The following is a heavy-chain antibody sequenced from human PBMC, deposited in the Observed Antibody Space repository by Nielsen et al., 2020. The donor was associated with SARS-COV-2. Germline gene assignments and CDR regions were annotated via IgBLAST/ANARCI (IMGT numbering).Heavy chain of an antibody. CDR2: IYHTGST. CDR3: ARGIRPRHVFDI. Sequence: SETLSLTCTVSGGSIKTASYYWSWIRQHPEWGLEWVGYIYHTGSTYYNAALESRVTISADMSKNQFSLELTSLTAADTAVYYCARGIRPRHVFDIWGQGTMVTVS. CDR1: GGSIKTASYY. J-gene: IGHJ3*02. D-gene: IGHD1-14*01. V-gene: IGHV4-31*03.